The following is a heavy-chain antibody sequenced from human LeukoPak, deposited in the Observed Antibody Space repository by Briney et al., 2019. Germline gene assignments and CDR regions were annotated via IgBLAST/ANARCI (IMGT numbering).Heavy chain of an antibody. Sequence: GESLKISCKGSGYSFTCYWIGWVRQMPGKGLEWMGIIYPGDSDTRYSPSFQGQVTISADKSISTAYLQWSSLKASDTAMYYCARPGQNNYGDYVSFFDYWGQGTLVTVSS. CDR1: GYSFTCYW. CDR3: ARPGQNNYGDYVSFFDY. D-gene: IGHD4-17*01. CDR2: IYPGDSDT. V-gene: IGHV5-51*01. J-gene: IGHJ4*02.